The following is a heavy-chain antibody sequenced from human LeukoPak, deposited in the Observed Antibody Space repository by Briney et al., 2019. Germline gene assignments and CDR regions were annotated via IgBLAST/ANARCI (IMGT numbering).Heavy chain of an antibody. D-gene: IGHD6-19*01. CDR2: IYHSGST. J-gene: IGHJ6*02. CDR3: ARVASGWYGYYYYGMDV. Sequence: PSGTLSLTCAVSGGSISSSNWWGWVRQPPGKGLEWIGEIYHSGSTNYNPSLKSRVTISVDKSKNQFSLKLSSVTAADTAVYYCARVASGWYGYYYYGMDVWGQGTTVTVSS. CDR1: GGSISSSNW. V-gene: IGHV4-4*02.